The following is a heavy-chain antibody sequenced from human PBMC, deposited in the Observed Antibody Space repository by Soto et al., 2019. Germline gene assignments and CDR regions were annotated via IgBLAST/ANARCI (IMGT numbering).Heavy chain of an antibody. V-gene: IGHV3-48*02. CDR1: GFTFSSYS. J-gene: IGHJ6*02. CDR2: ISSSGSTI. D-gene: IGHD3-10*01. Sequence: EVQLVESGGGLVQPGGSLRLSCAASGFTFSSYSMNWVRQAPGKGLEWVSYISSSGSTIYYADSVKGRFTISRDNAKNSFYRQMNGWRDEDTAVYYCGLVYGLYYYYGMDVGGQGPPVTVS. CDR3: GLVYGLYYYYGMDV.